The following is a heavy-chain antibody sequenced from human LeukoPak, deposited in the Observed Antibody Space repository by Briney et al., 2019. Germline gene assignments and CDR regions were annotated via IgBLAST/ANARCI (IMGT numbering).Heavy chain of an antibody. D-gene: IGHD3-10*01. Sequence: PGGSLRLSCAASGFTFTTFTMNWVRQAPGKGLEWFSAINRGGGGTYYADFVKGRFTISRDNSENTLYLQMNSLRAGDTATYYCAKGTERYREVSSFDSWGQGTQVTVSS. CDR2: INRGGGGT. V-gene: IGHV3-23*01. CDR3: AKGTERYREVSSFDS. J-gene: IGHJ4*02. CDR1: GFTFTTFT.